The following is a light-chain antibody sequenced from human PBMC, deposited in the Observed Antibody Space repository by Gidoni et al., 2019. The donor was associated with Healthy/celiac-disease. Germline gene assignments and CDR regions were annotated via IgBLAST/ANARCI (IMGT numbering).Light chain of an antibody. J-gene: IGLJ2*01. CDR3: ASWDDRVAFGARDDSLA. Sequence: QSVLTQPPSASGTPGQRVTISCSGSSSNIGKNFVYWYQQFPGAAPKLLIYNNNQRPSGVPDRFSGSKSGTSASLDISGLRSEDEADYFCASWDDRVAFGARDDSLAFGGGTKLTVL. V-gene: IGLV1-47*01. CDR1: SSNIGKNF. CDR2: NNN.